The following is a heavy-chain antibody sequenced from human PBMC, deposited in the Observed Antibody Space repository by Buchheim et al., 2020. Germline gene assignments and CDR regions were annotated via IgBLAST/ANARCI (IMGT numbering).Heavy chain of an antibody. CDR1: GGSISSPSYS. CDR2: FYFSGSGST. Sequence: QLQLQESGSGLVKPSQTLSLTCAVSGGSISSPSYSWSWIRQPPGKGLEWIGRFYFSGSGSTYYNPSLQSRVTISLDRSKNQFSLKLNSVTAADTALYYCTSGYYSIFDSWGQGAL. J-gene: IGHJ4*02. D-gene: IGHD3-22*01. CDR3: TSGYYSIFDS. V-gene: IGHV4-30-2*01.